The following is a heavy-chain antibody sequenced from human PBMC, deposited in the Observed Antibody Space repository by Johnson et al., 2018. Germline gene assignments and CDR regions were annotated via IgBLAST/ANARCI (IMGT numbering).Heavy chain of an antibody. V-gene: IGHV3-9*01. CDR2: ISWNSGSI. Sequence: VQLVQSGGGLVQPGRSLRLSCAASGFTFDDYAMHWVRQAPGKGLEWVSGISWNSGSIGYADSVKGRFTISRDNAKNSLYLQMNSLRAEDTALYYWAKGREGAAYWYYGMGVWGQGTTVTVSS. CDR3: AKGREGAAYWYYGMGV. D-gene: IGHD1-26*01. CDR1: GFTFDDYA. J-gene: IGHJ6*02.